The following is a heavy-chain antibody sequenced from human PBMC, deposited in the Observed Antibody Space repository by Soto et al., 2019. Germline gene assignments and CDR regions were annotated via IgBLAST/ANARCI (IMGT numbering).Heavy chain of an antibody. D-gene: IGHD3-22*01. CDR3: ARAPRDYYDSSGYYPGLDY. Sequence: GGSLRLSCAASGFTFSSYSMNWVRQAPGKGLEWVSYISSSSSTTYYADSVKGRFTISRDNAKNSLYLQMNSLRDEDTAVYYCARAPRDYYDSSGYYPGLDYWGQGTLVTVSS. CDR1: GFTFSSYS. J-gene: IGHJ4*02. V-gene: IGHV3-48*02. CDR2: ISSSSSTT.